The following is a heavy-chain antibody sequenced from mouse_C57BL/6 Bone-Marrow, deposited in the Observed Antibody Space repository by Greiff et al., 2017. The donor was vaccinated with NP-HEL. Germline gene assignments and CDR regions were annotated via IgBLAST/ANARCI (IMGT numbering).Heavy chain of an antibody. V-gene: IGHV14-2*01. CDR3: AVAGGGVYYFDC. CDR1: GFNIKDYY. CDR2: IEPEAGAT. J-gene: IGHJ2*01. D-gene: IGHD1-1*01. Sequence: VQLQQSGAELVKPGASVKLSCTASGFNIKDYYMHWVKQRTEQGLEWIGRIEPEAGATKYASKFQGKATIAAASSSNTAYRQLSSLTSEDTAVYYCAVAGGGVYYFDCRGQGTTHTDSS.